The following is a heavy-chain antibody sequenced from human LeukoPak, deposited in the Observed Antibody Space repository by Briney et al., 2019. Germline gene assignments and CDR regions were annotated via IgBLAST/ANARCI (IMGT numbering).Heavy chain of an antibody. CDR2: IYYSGST. D-gene: IGHD2-2*01. V-gene: IGHV4-59*08. CDR3: ARIWSCSSTSCYEALHWAFDI. Sequence: PSETLSLTCTVSGGSISSYYWSWIRQPPGKGLEWIGYIYYSGSTNYNPSLKSRVTISVDTSKNQFSLKLSSVTAADTAVYYCARIWSCSSTSCYEALHWAFDIWGQGTMVTVSS. CDR1: GGSISSYY. J-gene: IGHJ3*02.